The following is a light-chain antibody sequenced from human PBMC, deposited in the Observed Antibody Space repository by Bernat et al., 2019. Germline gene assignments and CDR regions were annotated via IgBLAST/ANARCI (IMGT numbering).Light chain of an antibody. Sequence: QSALTQPPSASGSPGQSVTISCTGTSSDVGGYNYVPWYQQHPDKAPKLIISEVSKRPSGVPDRFSGSKSGNTASLTVSELQAEDEDDYYCSSYAGSNNYVFGTGTKVTVL. V-gene: IGLV2-8*01. CDR2: EVS. CDR1: SSDVGGYNY. J-gene: IGLJ1*01. CDR3: SSYAGSNNYV.